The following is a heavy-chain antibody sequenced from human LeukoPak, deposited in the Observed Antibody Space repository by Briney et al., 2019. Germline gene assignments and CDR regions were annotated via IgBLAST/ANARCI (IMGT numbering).Heavy chain of an antibody. CDR2: IYSGGST. D-gene: IGHD3-9*01. CDR3: ARDSNFDWSTDAFDI. CDR1: GFIVSNNY. V-gene: IGHV3-53*01. Sequence: PGGSLRLSCVASGFIVSNNYMSWVRQAPGKGLEWVSVIYSGGSTYYADSVKGRFTISRDNSKNTLYLQMNSLRAEDTAVYYCARDSNFDWSTDAFDIWGQGTMVTVSS. J-gene: IGHJ3*02.